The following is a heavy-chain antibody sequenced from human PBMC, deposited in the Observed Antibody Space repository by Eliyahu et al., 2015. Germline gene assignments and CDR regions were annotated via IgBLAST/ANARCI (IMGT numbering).Heavy chain of an antibody. CDR2: ISSSSSYI. V-gene: IGHV3-21*01. J-gene: IGHJ4*02. D-gene: IGHD6-19*01. CDR3: ARLGGSLLAVAGYYFDY. CDR1: GFXFSSYX. Sequence: EVQLVESGXGLVKPGGSLRLSXXASGFXFSSYXMXWVRXAPGKGXGGVSSISSSSSYIYYADSVKGRFTISRDNAKNSLYLQMNSLRAEDTAVYYCARLGGSLLAVAGYYFDYWGQGTLVTVSS.